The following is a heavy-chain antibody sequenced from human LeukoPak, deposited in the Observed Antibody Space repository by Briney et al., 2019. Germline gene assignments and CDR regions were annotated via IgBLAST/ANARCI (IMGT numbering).Heavy chain of an antibody. CDR2: ISGSAGST. D-gene: IGHD7-27*01. V-gene: IGHV3-23*01. CDR1: GFSFSSYA. CDR3: AKDAPSNWGLIRAGKYYFDY. Sequence: GVSLRLSCAASGFSFSSYAMSWVRQAPGKGLEWVSAISGSAGSTFYADSVKGRFTISRDNSKNTLYLQMHSLTAEDTAAYYCAKDAPSNWGLIRAGKYYFDYWGQGTLVTVSS. J-gene: IGHJ4*02.